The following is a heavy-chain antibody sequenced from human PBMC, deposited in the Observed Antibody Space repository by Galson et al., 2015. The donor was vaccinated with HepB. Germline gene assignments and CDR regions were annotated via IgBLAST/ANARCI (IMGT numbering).Heavy chain of an antibody. CDR2: IYHSGST. J-gene: IGHJ3*02. Sequence: SETLSLTCTVSGYSISSGYYWGWIRQPPGKGLEWIGSIYHSGSTYYNPSLKSRVTISVDTSKNQFSLKLSSVTAADTAVYYCARTPGYSSGWDAFDIWGQGTMVTVSS. CDR3: ARTPGYSSGWDAFDI. D-gene: IGHD6-19*01. CDR1: GYSISSGYY. V-gene: IGHV4-38-2*02.